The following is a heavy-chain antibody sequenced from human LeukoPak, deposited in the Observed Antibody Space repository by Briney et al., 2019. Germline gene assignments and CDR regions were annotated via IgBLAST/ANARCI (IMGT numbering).Heavy chain of an antibody. CDR3: ARGRHPEYQLPPRYYYYGMDV. CDR2: IIPIFGTA. D-gene: IGHD2-2*01. J-gene: IGHJ6*02. CDR1: GGTFSSYA. Sequence: SVKVCCKASGGTFSSYAISWVRQAPGQGLEWMGGIIPIFGTANCAQKFQGRVTITADESTSTAYMELSSLRSEDTAVYYCARGRHPEYQLPPRYYYYGMDVWGQGTTVTVSS. V-gene: IGHV1-69*13.